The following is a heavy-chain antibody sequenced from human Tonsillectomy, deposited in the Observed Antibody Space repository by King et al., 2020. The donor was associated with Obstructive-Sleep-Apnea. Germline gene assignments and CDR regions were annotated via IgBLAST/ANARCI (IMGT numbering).Heavy chain of an antibody. V-gene: IGHV3-74*01. Sequence: EVQLVESGGGLVQPGGSLRLSCAASGFTFRTSWMHWVRQAPGKGLVWVSRINSDGSSTIYADFVKGRFTSSRGKAKNTLYLQMNILRAEATALYYCARARGGAGPTTTDYWGQGTLVTVSS. CDR3: ARARGGAGPTTTDY. D-gene: IGHD1-26*01. J-gene: IGHJ4*02. CDR2: INSDGSST. CDR1: GFTFRTSW.